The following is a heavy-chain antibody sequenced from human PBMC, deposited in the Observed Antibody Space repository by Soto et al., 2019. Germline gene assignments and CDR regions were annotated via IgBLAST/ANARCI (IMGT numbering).Heavy chain of an antibody. CDR1: GFTFSSYA. V-gene: IGHV3-23*01. J-gene: IGHJ5*02. CDR2: ISGRGGST. D-gene: IGHD2-2*01. CDR3: AKVGFIVVVPAAINSHWFDP. Sequence: GGSLRLSCAASGFTFSSYAMSWVRQAPGKGLEWVSAISGRGGSTYYADSVKGRFTISRDNSKNTLYLQMNSLRAEDTAVYYCAKVGFIVVVPAAINSHWFDPWGQGTLVTVSS.